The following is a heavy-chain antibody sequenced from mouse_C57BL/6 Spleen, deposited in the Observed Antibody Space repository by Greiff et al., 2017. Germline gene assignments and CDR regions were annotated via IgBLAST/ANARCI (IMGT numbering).Heavy chain of an antibody. CDR1: GYTFTSYW. V-gene: IGHV1-50*01. Sequence: QVQLQQSGAELVKPGASVKLSCKASGYTFTSYWMPWVKQRPGQGLEWIGEIDPSDSYTNYNQKFKGQSTLTVDTSSSTAYMQISSLTSEDSAVSYCARGGLASYAMGYGVKGPQSPSPQ. CDR3: ARGGLASYAMGY. D-gene: IGHD3-3*01. CDR2: IDPSDSYT. J-gene: IGHJ4*01.